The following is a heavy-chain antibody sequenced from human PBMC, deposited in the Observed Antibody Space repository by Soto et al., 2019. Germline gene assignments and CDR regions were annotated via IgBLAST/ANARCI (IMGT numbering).Heavy chain of an antibody. CDR3: AREFYYDSSGIGFDS. V-gene: IGHV4-59*01. Sequence: SETLSLTCTVSGGSLSGYYWSWIRQPPGKGLEWIGDFYSSGSPHHNPSLKNRVSISEDRSKNEFSLKLSSVTAADTAIYYCAREFYYDSSGIGFDSWGQETLVTVSS. J-gene: IGHJ4*02. CDR1: GGSLSGYY. CDR2: FYSSGSP. D-gene: IGHD3-22*01.